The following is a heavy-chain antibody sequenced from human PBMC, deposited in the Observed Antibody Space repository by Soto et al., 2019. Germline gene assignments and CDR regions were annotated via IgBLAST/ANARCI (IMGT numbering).Heavy chain of an antibody. CDR1: GYTFTSYY. Sequence: QVQLVQSGAEVKKPGASVKVSCKASGYTFTSYYMHWVRQAPGQGLEWMGIINPSGGSTSYAQKFQGRVTMTRDTSTSTVYMELSSLRSEDTAVYYCARDMGYDFWSGYLVGLYYYYGMDVWGQGTTVTVSS. V-gene: IGHV1-46*01. CDR2: INPSGGST. J-gene: IGHJ6*02. CDR3: ARDMGYDFWSGYLVGLYYYYGMDV. D-gene: IGHD3-3*01.